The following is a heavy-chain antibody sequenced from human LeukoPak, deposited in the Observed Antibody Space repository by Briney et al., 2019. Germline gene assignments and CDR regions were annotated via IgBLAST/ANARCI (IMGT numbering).Heavy chain of an antibody. CDR3: ARSRSGWYFDY. J-gene: IGHJ4*02. Sequence: SETLSLTCAVYGGSFSGYYWSWIRQPPGKGLEWIGEINHSGSTNYNPSLKSRVTISVDTSKNQFSLKLRSVTAADTAVYYCARSRSGWYFDYWGQGTLVTVSS. CDR1: GGSFSGYY. D-gene: IGHD6-19*01. V-gene: IGHV4-34*01. CDR2: INHSGST.